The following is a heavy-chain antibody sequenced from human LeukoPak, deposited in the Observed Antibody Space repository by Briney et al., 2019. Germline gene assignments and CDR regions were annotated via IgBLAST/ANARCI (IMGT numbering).Heavy chain of an antibody. D-gene: IGHD3-22*01. J-gene: IGHJ4*02. V-gene: IGHV1-69*10. Sequence: AASVNVSCKASGGTFSSYAISWVRQAPGQGLEWMGGIIPIFGIANYAQKFQGRVTITADKSTSTAYMELSSLRSEDTAVYYCARERADSSGYYIFDYWGQGTLVTVSS. CDR3: ARERADSSGYYIFDY. CDR2: IIPIFGIA. CDR1: GGTFSSYA.